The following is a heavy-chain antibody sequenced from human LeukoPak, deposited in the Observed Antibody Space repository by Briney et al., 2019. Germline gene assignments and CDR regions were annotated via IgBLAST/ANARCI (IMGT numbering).Heavy chain of an antibody. V-gene: IGHV3-23*01. D-gene: IGHD3-3*01. CDR3: AKDLRFLEWLLFDAFDY. CDR2: ISGSGGST. Sequence: PGGSLRLSCAASGFTFSSYAMSWVRQAPGKGLEWVSAISGSGGSTYYADSVKGRFTISRDNSKNTLYLQMNSLRAEDTAVYYCAKDLRFLEWLLFDAFDYWGQGTLVTVSS. CDR1: GFTFSSYA. J-gene: IGHJ4*02.